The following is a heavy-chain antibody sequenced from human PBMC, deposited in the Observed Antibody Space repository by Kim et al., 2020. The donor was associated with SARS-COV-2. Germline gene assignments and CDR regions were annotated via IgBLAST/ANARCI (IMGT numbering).Heavy chain of an antibody. CDR3: ARDLVPAAMSYFGMDV. Sequence: ASVKVSCKASGYTFTSYAMNWVRQAPGQGLEWMGWINTNTGNPTYAQGFTGRFVFSLDTSVSTAYLQISSLKAEDTAVYYCARDLVPAAMSYFGMDVWGQGTTVTVSS. D-gene: IGHD2-2*01. V-gene: IGHV7-4-1*02. J-gene: IGHJ6*02. CDR2: INTNTGNP. CDR1: GYTFTSYA.